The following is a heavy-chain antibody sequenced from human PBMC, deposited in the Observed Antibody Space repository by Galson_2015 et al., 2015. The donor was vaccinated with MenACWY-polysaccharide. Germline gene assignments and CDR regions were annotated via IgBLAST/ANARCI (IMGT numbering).Heavy chain of an antibody. CDR1: GLRFSGHW. V-gene: IGHV3-74*01. Sequence: SLRLSCAASGLRFSGHWMHWVRHVPGKGLVWVSRINSDASGTSYADSVKGRFTISRDNAKNTLYLQMNSLRAEDTALYYCARKSAIAVGWGAFDIWGQGTMVTVSS. D-gene: IGHD6-19*01. J-gene: IGHJ3*02. CDR3: ARKSAIAVGWGAFDI. CDR2: INSDASGT.